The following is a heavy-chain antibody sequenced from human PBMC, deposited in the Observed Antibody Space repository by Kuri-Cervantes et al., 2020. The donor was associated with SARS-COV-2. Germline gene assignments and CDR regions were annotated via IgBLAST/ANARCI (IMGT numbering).Heavy chain of an antibody. CDR2: INHSGST. D-gene: IGHD3-16*02. Sequence: GSLRLSCAASGFTVSSNYMSWVRQPPGKGLEWIGEINHSGSTNYNPSLKSRVTISVDTSKNQFSLKLSSVTAADTAVYYCARDLSYYDYIWGSYRSTFEPWGQGTLVTVSS. V-gene: IGHV4-34*01. CDR1: GFTVSSNY. CDR3: ARDLSYYDYIWGSYRSTFEP. J-gene: IGHJ5*02.